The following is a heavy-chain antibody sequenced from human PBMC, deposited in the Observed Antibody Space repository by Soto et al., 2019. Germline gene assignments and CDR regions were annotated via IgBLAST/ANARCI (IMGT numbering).Heavy chain of an antibody. V-gene: IGHV3-23*01. CDR2: ISGSGGST. J-gene: IGHJ6*02. CDR1: GFTFSSYA. Sequence: GGSLRLSCAASGFTFSSYAMSWVRQAPGKXLEWVSAISGSGGSTYYADSVKGRFTISRDNSKNTLYLQMNSLRAEDTAVYYCAKDQPSSGSYYYYGMDVWGQGTTVTVSS. CDR3: AKDQPSSGSYYYYGMDV. D-gene: IGHD6-19*01.